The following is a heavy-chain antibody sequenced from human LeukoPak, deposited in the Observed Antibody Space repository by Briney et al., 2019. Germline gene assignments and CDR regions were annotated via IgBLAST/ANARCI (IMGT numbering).Heavy chain of an antibody. J-gene: IGHJ4*02. CDR3: AKDKTNPGYSYGYYFDY. Sequence: GGSLRLSCAASGFTFSSYSMNWVRQAPGKGLEWVSSISSSSSYIYYADSVKGRFTISRDNAKNSLYLQMNSLRAEDTAVYYCAKDKTNPGYSYGYYFDYWGQGTLVTVSS. CDR2: ISSSSSYI. V-gene: IGHV3-21*04. CDR1: GFTFSSYS. D-gene: IGHD5-18*01.